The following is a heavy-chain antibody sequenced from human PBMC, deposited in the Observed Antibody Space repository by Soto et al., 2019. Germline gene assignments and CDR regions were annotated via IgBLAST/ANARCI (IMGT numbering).Heavy chain of an antibody. V-gene: IGHV3-48*03. CDR2: INGGGDVK. CDR3: ARLSGDGFWKSYSPYNLFES. J-gene: IGHJ5*01. CDR1: GFAFANYE. D-gene: IGHD3-3*01. Sequence: PGGSLRLSCAASGFAFANYEMHWVRQAPRKGLDWVAYINGGGDVKYYADSVEGRFTISRDNAKNALFLQMDNLRAEDTAIYYCARLSGDGFWKSYSPYNLFESWGQGALVTVSS.